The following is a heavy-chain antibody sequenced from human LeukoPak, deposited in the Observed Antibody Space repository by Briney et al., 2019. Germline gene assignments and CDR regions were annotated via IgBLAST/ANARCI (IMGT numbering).Heavy chain of an antibody. Sequence: ASVKVSCKASGFTFTNYNMHWVRQAPGQGLEWMGIINPSGGSTNYAQNFQARVTMTRDTSTSTVYMELSSLRSEDTAVYYCATGGFSGYYFYWGQGTLVTVSS. J-gene: IGHJ4*02. CDR3: ATGGFSGYYFY. CDR2: INPSGGST. D-gene: IGHD3-22*01. CDR1: GFTFTNYN. V-gene: IGHV1-46*01.